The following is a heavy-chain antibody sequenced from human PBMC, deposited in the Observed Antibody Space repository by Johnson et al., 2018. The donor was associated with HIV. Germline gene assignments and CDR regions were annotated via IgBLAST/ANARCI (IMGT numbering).Heavy chain of an antibody. CDR3: SREVYQMTAFDI. CDR1: GFTFNNAW. V-gene: IGHV3-15*01. CDR2: IKSKTDGGAT. J-gene: IGHJ3*02. Sequence: VPLVESGGGLVKPGGSLRLSCAASGFTFNNAWMSWVRQAPGKGLEWVGHIKSKTDGGATDYPAPVKDRFTISRDDSKNTLYLQINSLKTDDTGVYYCSREVYQMTAFDIWGQGTVVTVSS. D-gene: IGHD2-2*01.